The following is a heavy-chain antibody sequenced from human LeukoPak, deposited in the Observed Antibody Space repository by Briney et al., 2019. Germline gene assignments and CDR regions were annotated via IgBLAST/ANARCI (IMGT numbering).Heavy chain of an antibody. CDR2: IYTSGST. J-gene: IGHJ4*02. D-gene: IGHD3-3*01. CDR3: ARDDYDFWSGMGGYSDY. CDR1: GGSISSYY. V-gene: IGHV4-4*07. Sequence: SETLSLTCTVSGGSISSYYWSWIRQPAGKGLEWIGRIYTSGSTNYNPSLKSRVTMSVDTSKNQFSLKLSSVTAADTAVYYCARDDYDFWSGMGGYSDYWGQGTLVTVSS.